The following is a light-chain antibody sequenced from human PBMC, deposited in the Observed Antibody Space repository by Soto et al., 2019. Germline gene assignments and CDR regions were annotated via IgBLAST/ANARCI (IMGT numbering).Light chain of an antibody. J-gene: IGKJ1*01. CDR2: DAS. CDR1: QSISSW. Sequence: IQMTQSPSTLSASVGDRVTITCRASQSISSWLAWYQQKPGKAPKLLIYDASSLESGVPSRFSGGGSGTEFTLTISSLQPDDFATYFCQQYNDYSSWTFGQGTRWIS. V-gene: IGKV1-5*01. CDR3: QQYNDYSSWT.